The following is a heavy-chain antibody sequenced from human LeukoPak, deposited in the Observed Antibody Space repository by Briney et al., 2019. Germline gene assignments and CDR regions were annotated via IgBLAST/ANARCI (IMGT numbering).Heavy chain of an antibody. CDR3: AKGRLLWFGELPDF. V-gene: IGHV3-23*01. CDR2: ISGAGGTT. Sequence: GGSLRLSCAASGFTFSSYAMSWVRQAPGKGLEWVSSISGAGGTTDYADSVKGRFTISRDNAKNTLYLQMNSLRAEDTALYYCAKGRLLWFGELPDFWGQGTLVTVSS. CDR1: GFTFSSYA. J-gene: IGHJ4*02. D-gene: IGHD3-10*01.